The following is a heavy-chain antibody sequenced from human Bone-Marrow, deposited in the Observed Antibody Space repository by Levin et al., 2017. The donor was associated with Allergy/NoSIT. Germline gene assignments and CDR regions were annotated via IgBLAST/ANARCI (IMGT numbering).Heavy chain of an antibody. J-gene: IGHJ5*02. CDR1: GYTFTGYY. Sequence: ASVKVSCKASGYTFTGYYMHWVRQAPGQGLEWMGWINPNSGGTNYAQKFQGRVTMTRDTSISTAYMELSRLRSDDTAVYYCARQPYIVVVGWFDPWGQGTLVTVSS. CDR2: INPNSGGT. CDR3: ARQPYIVVVGWFDP. D-gene: IGHD2-15*01. V-gene: IGHV1-2*02.